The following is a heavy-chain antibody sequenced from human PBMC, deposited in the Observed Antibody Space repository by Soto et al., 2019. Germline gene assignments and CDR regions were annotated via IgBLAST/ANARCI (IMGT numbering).Heavy chain of an antibody. CDR2: IYNGGGT. CDR1: GFTVSSSY. V-gene: IGHV3-53*01. CDR3: ARPGRDGYMSE. D-gene: IGHD5-12*01. Sequence: GGSLRLSCAASGFTVSSSYMSWVRQAPGRGLEWVSVIYNGGGTFNADSVKGRFTISRDSSRNALYLHMNSLRAEDTAVYYCARPGRDGYMSEWGQGTLVTVSS. J-gene: IGHJ4*02.